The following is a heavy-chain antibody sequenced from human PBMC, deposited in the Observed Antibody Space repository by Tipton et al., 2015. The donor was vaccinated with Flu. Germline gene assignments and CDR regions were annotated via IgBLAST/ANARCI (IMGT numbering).Heavy chain of an antibody. V-gene: IGHV4-39*07. Sequence: TLSLTCTVSGGSISSSNYYWGWIRQPPGKGLEWIGCIYFSGNTYYNPSLKSRVTISVDTSKNQFSLKVSSVTAADTAVYYCARDPGSRMFDPWGQGTLVTVSS. CDR2: IYFSGNT. CDR3: ARDPGSRMFDP. J-gene: IGHJ5*01. CDR1: GGSISSSNYY. D-gene: IGHD6-13*01.